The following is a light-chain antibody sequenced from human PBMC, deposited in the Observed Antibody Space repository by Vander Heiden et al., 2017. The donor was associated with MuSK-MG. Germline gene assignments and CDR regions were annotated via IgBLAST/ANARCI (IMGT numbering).Light chain of an antibody. J-gene: IGKJ2*01. CDR2: DAS. CDR3: QQDNRYPHT. CDR1: QSISSW. Sequence: DIQMTQSPSTLSASVGDRVTITCRASQSISSWLAWYQQKPWKAPKLLIYDASSLESGVPSRLSGSGSGTEFTLSISSLQPDDFATYYCQQDNRYPHTFGQGTKLEIK. V-gene: IGKV1-5*01.